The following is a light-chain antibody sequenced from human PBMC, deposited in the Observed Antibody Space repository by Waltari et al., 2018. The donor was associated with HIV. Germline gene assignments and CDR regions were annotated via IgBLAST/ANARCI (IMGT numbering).Light chain of an antibody. CDR3: CSYAGSYTLL. J-gene: IGLJ2*01. V-gene: IGLV2-11*01. CDR1: SSDVGAYDY. Sequence: QSALTQPRSVSGSPGQSVPVSCTGTSSDVGAYDYVSWYQQHPGKAPKLMIYDVNKRPSGVPDRFSGSKSGNTASLTISGLQAEDEADYYCCSYAGSYTLLFGGGTNLTVL. CDR2: DVN.